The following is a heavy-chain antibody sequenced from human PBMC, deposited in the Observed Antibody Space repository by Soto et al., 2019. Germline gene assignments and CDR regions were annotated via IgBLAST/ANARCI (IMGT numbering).Heavy chain of an antibody. CDR1: GFSLYTRGVG. CDR2: PYWDNTR. CDR3: ARYTTDTYFDV. Sequence: QITLKESRPTLVKPTQTLTLTCSFSGFSLYTRGVGVGWVRQPPGKALEWLALPYWDNTRRYSPSLKNSLTIAKDTYENQVVLTMTNMEPEDTGTYYCARYTTDTYFDVWGKGTTVTVSS. D-gene: IGHD2-2*02. V-gene: IGHV2-5*02. J-gene: IGHJ6*04.